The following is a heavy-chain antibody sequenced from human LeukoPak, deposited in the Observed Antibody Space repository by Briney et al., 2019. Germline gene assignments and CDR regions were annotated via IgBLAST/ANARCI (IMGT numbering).Heavy chain of an antibody. D-gene: IGHD3-16*01. CDR1: GGTFSSYA. CDR2: ITPIFGTA. J-gene: IGHJ6*03. Sequence: SVKVSCKASGGTFSSYAISWVRQAPGQGLEWMGGITPIFGTANYAQKFQGRVTITTDESTSTAYMELSSLRSEDTAVYYCARGRGDYPDYYYYMDVWGKGTTVTVSS. V-gene: IGHV1-69*05. CDR3: ARGRGDYPDYYYYMDV.